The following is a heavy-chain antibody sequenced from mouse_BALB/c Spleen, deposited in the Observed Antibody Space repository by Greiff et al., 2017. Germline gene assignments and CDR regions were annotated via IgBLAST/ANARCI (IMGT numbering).Heavy chain of an antibody. CDR3: ARRVYGNPFAY. CDR1: GFDFSRYW. V-gene: IGHV4-1*02. Sequence: EVKLVESGGGLVQPGGSLKLSCAASGFDFSRYWMSWVRQAPGKGLEWIGEINPDSSTINYTPSLKDKFIISRDNAKNTLYLQMSKVRSEDTALYYCARRVYGNPFAYWGQGTLVTVSA. CDR2: INPDSSTI. J-gene: IGHJ3*01. D-gene: IGHD2-1*01.